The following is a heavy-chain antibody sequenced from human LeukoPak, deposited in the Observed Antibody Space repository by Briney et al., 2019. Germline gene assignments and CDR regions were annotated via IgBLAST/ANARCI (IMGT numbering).Heavy chain of an antibody. V-gene: IGHV4-34*01. Sequence: PSETLSLTCAVYGGSFSGYYWSWIRQPPGKGLEWIGEINHSGSTNYNPSLKSRVTISVDTSKNQFSLKLSSVTAADTAVYYCARGVGNSPPLNIVATIKNYYYGMDVWGQGTTVTVSS. J-gene: IGHJ6*02. D-gene: IGHD5-12*01. CDR2: INHSGST. CDR1: GGSFSGYY. CDR3: ARGVGNSPPLNIVATIKNYYYGMDV.